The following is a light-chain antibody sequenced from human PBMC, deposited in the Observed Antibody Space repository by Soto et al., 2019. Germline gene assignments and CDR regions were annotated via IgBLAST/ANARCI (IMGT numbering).Light chain of an antibody. J-gene: IGKJ5*01. CDR3: QQRSL. Sequence: EIVLTQSPATLSLSPGERATLSCRASQSVSSYLAWYQQKPGQAPRLLIYDASNRATGIPARFSGSGSGTDFTLTISSLEPEDFAVYYCQQRSLFGQGTRL. V-gene: IGKV3-11*01. CDR1: QSVSSY. CDR2: DAS.